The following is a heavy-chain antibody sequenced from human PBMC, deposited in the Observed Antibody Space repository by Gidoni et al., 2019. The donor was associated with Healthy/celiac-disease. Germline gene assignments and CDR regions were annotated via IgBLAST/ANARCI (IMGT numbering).Heavy chain of an antibody. CDR2: ISWNSGSI. V-gene: IGHV3-9*01. CDR3: AKDSYDDSSGYPTE. Sequence: EVQLVESGGGLVQPGRSLRLSCAASGFPFDDYAMHWVRQAPGKGLEWVSGISWNSGSIGYADSVKGRFTISRDNAKNSLYLQMNSLRAEDTALYYCAKDSYDDSSGYPTEWGQGTLVTVSS. CDR1: GFPFDDYA. D-gene: IGHD3-22*01. J-gene: IGHJ4*02.